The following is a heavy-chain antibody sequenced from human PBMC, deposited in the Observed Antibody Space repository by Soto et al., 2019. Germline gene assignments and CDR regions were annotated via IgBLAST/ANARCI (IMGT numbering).Heavy chain of an antibody. D-gene: IGHD3-22*01. CDR1: GGSISSGDYY. V-gene: IGHV4-30-4*01. J-gene: IGHJ5*02. Sequence: SETLSLTCTVSGGSISSGDYYWSWIRQPPGKGLEWIGYIYYSGSTYYNPSLKSRVTISVDTSKNQFSLELSSVTAADTAVYYCARGQDNYDSSGSPWGQGTLVTVSS. CDR2: IYYSGST. CDR3: ARGQDNYDSSGSP.